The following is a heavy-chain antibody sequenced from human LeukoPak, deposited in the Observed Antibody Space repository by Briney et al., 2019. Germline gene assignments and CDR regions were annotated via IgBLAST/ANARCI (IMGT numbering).Heavy chain of an antibody. CDR1: GYTFTGYY. Sequence: GASVKVSCKASGYTFTGYYMHWLRQAPGQGLEWKGRINPNSGGTNYAQKFQGRVTMTRDTSISTAYMELSRLRSDDTAVYYCASFFTAMEIDYWGQGTLVTVSS. V-gene: IGHV1-2*06. CDR2: INPNSGGT. CDR3: ASFFTAMEIDY. J-gene: IGHJ4*02. D-gene: IGHD5-18*01.